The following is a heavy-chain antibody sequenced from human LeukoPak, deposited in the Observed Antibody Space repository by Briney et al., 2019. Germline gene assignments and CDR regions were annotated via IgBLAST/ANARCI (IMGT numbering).Heavy chain of an antibody. J-gene: IGHJ5*02. CDR1: GDSVSSNSAA. Sequence: SQTLSLTCAISGDSVSSNSAAWNWIRQSPSRGLEWLGRTYYRSKWYNDYAVSVKSRITINPDTSKNQFSLQLNSVTPEDTAVYYCARDKPVPEYYDILTGHYTSWWFDPWGQGTLVTVSS. CDR2: TYYRSKWYN. D-gene: IGHD3-9*01. V-gene: IGHV6-1*01. CDR3: ARDKPVPEYYDILTGHYTSWWFDP.